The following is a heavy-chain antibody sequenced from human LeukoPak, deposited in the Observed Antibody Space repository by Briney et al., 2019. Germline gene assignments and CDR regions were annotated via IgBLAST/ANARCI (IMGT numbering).Heavy chain of an antibody. CDR3: ARGKTPAVTTPFDY. D-gene: IGHD4-17*01. V-gene: IGHV3-74*01. J-gene: IGHJ4*02. Sequence: GGSLRLSCAASGFTFSSYWMHWVRQAPGKGLVWVSRINSDGSSTTYADSVKGRFTISRDNAKNTLYLQMNSLRAEDTAVYYCARGKTPAVTTPFDYWGQGTLVTVSS. CDR2: INSDGSST. CDR1: GFTFSSYW.